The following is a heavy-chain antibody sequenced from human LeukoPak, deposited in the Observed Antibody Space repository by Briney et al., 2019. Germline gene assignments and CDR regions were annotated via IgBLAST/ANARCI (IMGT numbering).Heavy chain of an antibody. CDR1: GFTFSSYA. CDR2: ISSNGGST. CDR3: SVMATIPSSFDY. V-gene: IGHV3-64D*06. D-gene: IGHD5-24*01. J-gene: IGHJ4*02. Sequence: GGSLRLPCSASGFTFSSYAMHWVRQAPGKGLEYVSAISSNGGSTYYADSVKGRFTISRDNSKNTLYLQMSSLRAEDTAVYYCSVMATIPSSFDYWGQGTLVTVSS.